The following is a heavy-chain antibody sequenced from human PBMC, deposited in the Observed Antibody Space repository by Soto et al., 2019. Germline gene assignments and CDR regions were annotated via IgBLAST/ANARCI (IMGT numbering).Heavy chain of an antibody. V-gene: IGHV4-30-4*01. CDR1: GGSISSGDYY. J-gene: IGHJ4*02. Sequence: QVQLQESGPGLVKPSQTLSLTCTVSGGSISSGDYYWSWIRQPPGKGLEWIGYIYYSGSTYYNPSLNRRVTIHVDTSKNHFPPQLSSVTAADTAVYSCATIKLGSNRLDYWGQGTLVTVSS. D-gene: IGHD3-10*01. CDR3: ATIKLGSNRLDY. CDR2: IYYSGST.